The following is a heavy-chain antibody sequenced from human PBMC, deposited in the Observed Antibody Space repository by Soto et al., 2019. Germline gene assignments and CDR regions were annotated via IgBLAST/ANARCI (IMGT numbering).Heavy chain of an antibody. D-gene: IGHD6-6*01. J-gene: IGHJ4*02. V-gene: IGHV3-21*01. Sequence: ESGGGLVKPGGSLRLSCAASGFTFSSYSMNWVRQAPGKGLEWVSSISSSSSYIYYADSVKGRFTISRDNAKNSLYLQMNSLRAEDTAVYYCARDGPEQLGGGFDYWGQGTLVTVSS. CDR2: ISSSSSYI. CDR3: ARDGPEQLGGGFDY. CDR1: GFTFSSYS.